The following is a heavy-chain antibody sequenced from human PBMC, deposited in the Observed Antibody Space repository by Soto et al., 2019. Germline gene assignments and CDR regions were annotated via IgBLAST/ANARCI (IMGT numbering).Heavy chain of an antibody. Sequence: QLQLQESGPGLVKPSETLSLTCTVSGGSISSSSYYWGWIRQPPGKGLEWIGSIYYSGSTYYNPSLKSRVTKPVDTSKNQFSLKLSSVTAADTAVYYCASTAHTAPYYYYYYMDVWGKGTTVTVSS. J-gene: IGHJ6*03. D-gene: IGHD5-18*01. CDR2: IYYSGST. CDR1: GGSISSSSYY. V-gene: IGHV4-39*01. CDR3: ASTAHTAPYYYYYYMDV.